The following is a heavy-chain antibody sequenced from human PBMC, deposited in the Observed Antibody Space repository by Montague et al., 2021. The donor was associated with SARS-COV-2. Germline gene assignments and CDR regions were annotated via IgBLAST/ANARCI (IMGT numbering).Heavy chain of an antibody. V-gene: IGHV4-39*01. J-gene: IGHJ4*02. Sequence: SETLSLTCTVSGGSISGSSYYWALIRQPPGKGLEWIGSIYYRGSTYYNPSLKSRVFISADTSKNQLSLTLTSVTAADTAVYYCATQEDPSGWIPGPFDFWGQGTLLSVSS. CDR2: IYYRGST. CDR3: ATQEDPSGWIPGPFDF. D-gene: IGHD6-19*01. CDR1: GGSISGSSYY.